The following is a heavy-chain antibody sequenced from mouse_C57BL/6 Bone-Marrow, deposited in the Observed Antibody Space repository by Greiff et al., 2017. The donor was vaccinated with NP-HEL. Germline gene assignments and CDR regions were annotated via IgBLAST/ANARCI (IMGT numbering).Heavy chain of an antibody. J-gene: IGHJ1*03. CDR1: GYTFTSYW. V-gene: IGHV1-69*01. CDR3: ARRGSRRWYFDV. CDR2: IDPSDSYT. D-gene: IGHD1-1*01. Sequence: VQVVESGAELVMPGASVKLSCKASGYTFTSYWMHWVKQRPGQGLEWIGEIDPSDSYTNYNQKFKGKSTLTVDKSSSTAYMQLSSLTSEDSAVYYCARRGSRRWYFDVWGTGTTVTVSS.